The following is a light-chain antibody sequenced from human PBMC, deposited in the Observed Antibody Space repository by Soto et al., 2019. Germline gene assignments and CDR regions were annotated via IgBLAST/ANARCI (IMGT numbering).Light chain of an antibody. CDR1: QSVATN. CDR2: GAS. Sequence: EAVLTQSPATLSVSPGERATLSCRASQSVATNLAWYQQRPGQAPRLLIYGASKRAVGLPARFSGSGSGTEFTLTITSLQSEDFAVYYCQQRSNWPRTFGQGTKVEIK. V-gene: IGKV3-15*01. CDR3: QQRSNWPRT. J-gene: IGKJ1*01.